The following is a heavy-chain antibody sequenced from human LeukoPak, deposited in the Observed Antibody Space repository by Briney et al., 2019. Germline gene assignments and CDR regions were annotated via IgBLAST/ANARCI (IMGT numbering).Heavy chain of an antibody. D-gene: IGHD6-19*01. V-gene: IGHV3-48*04. Sequence: GGSLRLSCAASGFTFSSYSMNWVRQAPGKGLEWVSYISSSSSTIYYADSVKGRFTISRDNAKNSLYLQMNSLRVEDTAVYYCARTPGIAVAGTGYFDYWGQGTLVIVSS. CDR1: GFTFSSYS. CDR2: ISSSSSTI. J-gene: IGHJ4*02. CDR3: ARTPGIAVAGTGYFDY.